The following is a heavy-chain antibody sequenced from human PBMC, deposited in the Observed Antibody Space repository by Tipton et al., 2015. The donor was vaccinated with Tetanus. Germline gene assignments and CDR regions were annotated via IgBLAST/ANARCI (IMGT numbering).Heavy chain of an antibody. V-gene: IGHV3-53*01. CDR3: VRDGGSSGWLAY. J-gene: IGHJ4*02. CDR2: MYSGGDT. Sequence: QLVQSGAEVKEPGSSVRVSCKASGGTFSNYAINWVRQAPGKGLEWVSVMYSGGDTYYVDSVKGRFSISRDNAKNTLYLQMNSLRVEDTAVYYCVRDGGSSGWLAYWGQGTLVTVSS. CDR1: GGTFSNYA. D-gene: IGHD6-19*01.